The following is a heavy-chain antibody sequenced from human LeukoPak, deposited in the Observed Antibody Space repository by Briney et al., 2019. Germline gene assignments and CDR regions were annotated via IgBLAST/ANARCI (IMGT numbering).Heavy chain of an antibody. J-gene: IGHJ4*02. Sequence: SETLSLTCTVSGDSISGFYWSWIRQAAGKGLEWIGHIYTSGSTNYNPSLKSRVTMSVDMSKNQFSLKLRSVTAADTAVYYCARVVWFGESSYYFDYWGQGTLVTVSS. CDR3: ARVVWFGESSYYFDY. CDR1: GDSISGFY. D-gene: IGHD3-10*01. CDR2: IYTSGST. V-gene: IGHV4-4*07.